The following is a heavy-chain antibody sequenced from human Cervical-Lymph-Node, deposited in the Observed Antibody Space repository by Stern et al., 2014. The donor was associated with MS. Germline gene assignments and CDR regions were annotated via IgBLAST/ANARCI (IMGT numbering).Heavy chain of an antibody. CDR1: GFSLSTSGMC. CDR3: ARIRTYGSGNYGMDV. J-gene: IGHJ6*02. CDR2: IDWDDDK. Sequence: QITLKESGPALVKPTQTLTLTCTFSGFSLSTSGMCVSWIRQPPGKALEWLALIDWDDDKYYSTSLKTRLTISKDTSKNQVVLTMTNMDPVDTATYYCARIRTYGSGNYGMDVWGQGTTVTVSS. V-gene: IGHV2-70*01. D-gene: IGHD3-10*01.